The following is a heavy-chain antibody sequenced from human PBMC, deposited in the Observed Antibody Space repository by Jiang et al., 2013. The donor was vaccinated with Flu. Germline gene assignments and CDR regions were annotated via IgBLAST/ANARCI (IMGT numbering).Heavy chain of an antibody. CDR1: GGSVTGYY. Sequence: VQLVESGPGLVKPSETLSLTCTVSGGSVTGYYWSWIRQPPGRGLQWIGYIYYQGNTNYNPSLWSRATISVDTSENQFSLKLTSVTAADTAVYYCARFSSGPAVFDHWGQGTLVAVSS. CDR3: ARFSSGPAVFDH. CDR2: IYYQGNT. V-gene: IGHV4-59*02. D-gene: IGHD3-22*01. J-gene: IGHJ4*02.